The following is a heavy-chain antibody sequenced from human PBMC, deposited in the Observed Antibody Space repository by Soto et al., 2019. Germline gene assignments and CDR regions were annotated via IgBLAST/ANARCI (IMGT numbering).Heavy chain of an antibody. J-gene: IGHJ4*02. Sequence: SETLSLTCAVYGGSFSGYYWSWIRQPPGKGLEWIGEINHSGSTNYNPSLKSRATISVDNSKNTLYLQMNSLRAADTALYYCAKGSGTSRPYYFEFWGQGTLVTVSS. CDR3: AKGSGTSRPYYFEF. D-gene: IGHD1-1*01. V-gene: IGHV4-34*01. CDR2: INHSGST. CDR1: GGSFSGYY.